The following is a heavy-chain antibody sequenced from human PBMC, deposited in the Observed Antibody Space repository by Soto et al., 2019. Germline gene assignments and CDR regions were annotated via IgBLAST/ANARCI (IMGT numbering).Heavy chain of an antibody. J-gene: IGHJ6*02. D-gene: IGHD2-2*01. CDR2: INPSGGST. CDR1: GYTFTSYY. CDR3: AREGIVVVPAASDGMDV. Sequence: ASVKVSCKASGYTFTSYYMHWVRQAPVQGLEWMGIINPSGGSTSYAQKFQGRVTMTRDTSTSTVYMELSSLRSEDTAVYYCAREGIVVVPAASDGMDVWGQGTTVTVSS. V-gene: IGHV1-46*01.